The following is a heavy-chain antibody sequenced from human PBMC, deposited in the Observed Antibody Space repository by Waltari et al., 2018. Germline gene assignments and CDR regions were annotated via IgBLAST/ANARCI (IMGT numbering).Heavy chain of an antibody. CDR3: ARSPGTTGYYYYGMDV. V-gene: IGHV3-33*01. Sequence: QVQLVESGGDVVQPGRSLRLSCAASGFTFSSYGMHWVRQAPGKGLEWVAVIWYDGSNKYYADSVKGRFTISRDNSKNTLYLQMNSLRAEDTAVYYCARSPGTTGYYYYGMDVWGQGTTVTVSS. D-gene: IGHD1-7*01. CDR1: GFTFSSYG. J-gene: IGHJ6*02. CDR2: IWYDGSNK.